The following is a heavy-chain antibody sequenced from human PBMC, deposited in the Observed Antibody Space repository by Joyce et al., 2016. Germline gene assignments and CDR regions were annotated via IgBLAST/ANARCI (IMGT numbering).Heavy chain of an antibody. Sequence: QVQLVESGGGVVQPGRSLRLSCAASGLTLSKYGVHWVRQVPGKGLEWVEVISYDGIYKYYADSVKGRFTISRDNYKNTVFLEMNSLRTEDTAVYYCAKILTATYSSGWFLDYWGQGTLVTVSS. D-gene: IGHD6-25*01. V-gene: IGHV3-30*18. CDR1: GLTLSKYG. CDR2: ISYDGIYK. CDR3: AKILTATYSSGWFLDY. J-gene: IGHJ4*02.